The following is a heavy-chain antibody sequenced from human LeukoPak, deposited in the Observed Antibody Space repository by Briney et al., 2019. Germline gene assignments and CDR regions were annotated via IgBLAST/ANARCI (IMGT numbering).Heavy chain of an antibody. CDR2: INHSGST. V-gene: IGHV4-34*01. CDR1: GGSFSGCY. CDR3: ARGPRQQLVLLRFDP. Sequence: PSETLSLTCAVYGGSFSGCYWSWIRQPPGKGLEWIGEINHSGSTNYNPSLKSRVTISVDTSKNQFSLKLSSVTAADTAVYYCARGPRQQLVLLRFDPWGQGTLVTVSS. J-gene: IGHJ5*02. D-gene: IGHD6-13*01.